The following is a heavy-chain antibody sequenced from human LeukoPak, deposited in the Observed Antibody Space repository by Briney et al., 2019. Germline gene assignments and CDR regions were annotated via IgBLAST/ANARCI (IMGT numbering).Heavy chain of an antibody. CDR1: GGSISSGSYY. CDR3: ARSIPRRDGYNLAY. V-gene: IGHV4-61*02. J-gene: IGHJ4*02. CDR2: IYTSGST. Sequence: SETLSLTCAVSGGSISSGSYYWSWIRQPAGKGLEWIGRIYTSGSTNYNPSLKSRVTISVDTSKNQFSLKLSSVTAADTAVYYCARSIPRRDGYNLAYWGQGTLVTVSS. D-gene: IGHD5-24*01.